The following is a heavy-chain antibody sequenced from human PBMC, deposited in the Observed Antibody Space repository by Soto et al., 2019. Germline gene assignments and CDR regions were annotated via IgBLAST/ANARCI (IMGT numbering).Heavy chain of an antibody. J-gene: IGHJ4*02. Sequence: QVQLVQSGAEVKKPGASVKVSCKASGYTFTNYGISWVRQAPGQGLEWMGWISTDNGNTNYAQKLQGRVTITTDTSTSTAYMELRSLRSDDTAVYYCARGRDGYNYVPFYFDHWGQGTLVTVSS. V-gene: IGHV1-18*04. CDR1: GYTFTNYG. CDR2: ISTDNGNT. CDR3: ARGRDGYNYVPFYFDH. D-gene: IGHD5-12*01.